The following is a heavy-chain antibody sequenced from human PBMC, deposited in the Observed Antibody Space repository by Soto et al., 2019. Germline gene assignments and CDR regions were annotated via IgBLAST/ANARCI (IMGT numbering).Heavy chain of an antibody. CDR1: GGSLSGYY. D-gene: IGHD5-12*01. V-gene: IGHV4-34*01. CDR2: VKDGGHT. CDR3: ARGQEGVVATH. Sequence: QVQLQQWGAGLLKPSETLSLNCAVTGGSLSGYYWSWIRQPPCKGLEWIGEVKDGGHTNYSPSLRRRVVISSVTANSQLTHRLNSVTAADTGVYYCARGQEGVVATHWDQGSLVTVFS. J-gene: IGHJ4*02.